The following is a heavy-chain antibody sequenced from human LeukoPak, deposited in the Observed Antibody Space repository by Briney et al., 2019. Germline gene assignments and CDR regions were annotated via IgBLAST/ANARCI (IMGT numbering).Heavy chain of an antibody. CDR1: GFTFSIYA. CDR3: AKDGYSSGWYFQLPAY. J-gene: IGHJ4*02. V-gene: IGHV3-23*01. Sequence: GGSLRLSCAASGFTFSIYAMSWARQAPGKGLEWVSAISGSGGSTYYADSVKGRFTISRDNSKNTLYLQMNSLRAEDTAVYYCAKDGYSSGWYFQLPAYWGQGSLVTVSS. CDR2: ISGSGGST. D-gene: IGHD6-19*01.